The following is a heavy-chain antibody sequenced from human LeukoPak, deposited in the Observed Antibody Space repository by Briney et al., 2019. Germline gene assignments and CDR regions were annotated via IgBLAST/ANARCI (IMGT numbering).Heavy chain of an antibody. D-gene: IGHD3-22*01. CDR2: INPNSGGT. V-gene: IGHV1-2*02. CDR3: ARASAPYYYDSSGYQPLFY. CDR1: GYTFTGYY. Sequence: ASVKVSCKASGYTFTGYYMHWVRQAPGQGREWMGWINPNSGGTNYAQKFQGRGTMTRDTSISAAYMELSRLRSDDTAVYYCARASAPYYYDSSGYQPLFYWGQGTLVTVSS. J-gene: IGHJ4*02.